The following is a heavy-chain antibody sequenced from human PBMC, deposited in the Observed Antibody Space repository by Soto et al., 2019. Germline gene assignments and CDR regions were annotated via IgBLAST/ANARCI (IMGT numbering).Heavy chain of an antibody. CDR3: VKTRLAGGFDY. D-gene: IGHD3-16*01. CDR1: GFTFNNYH. J-gene: IGHJ4*02. Sequence: EVQLLDSGGGLVQPGGSLRLSCAASGFTFNNYHMCWPRGSRGEGLEWVSSISASGGSTNYADSVKGRFTISRDNSENTVYLQMNSLRAEDTAVYYCVKTRLAGGFDYWGQGSLVTVSS. CDR2: ISASGGST. V-gene: IGHV3-23*01.